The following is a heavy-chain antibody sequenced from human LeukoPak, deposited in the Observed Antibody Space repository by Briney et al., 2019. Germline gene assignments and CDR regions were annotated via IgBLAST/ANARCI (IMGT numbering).Heavy chain of an antibody. CDR1: GYTFTSYD. CDR2: MNPNSGNT. D-gene: IGHD6-13*01. V-gene: IGHV1-8*01. J-gene: IGHJ4*02. Sequence: GASVKVSCKASGYTFTSYDINWVRQATGQGLEWMGWMNPNSGNTGYAQKFQGRVTMTRNTSISTAYMELSSLRSEDTAVYYCATERGIAAAGTIFDYWGQGTLVTVSS. CDR3: ATERGIAAAGTIFDY.